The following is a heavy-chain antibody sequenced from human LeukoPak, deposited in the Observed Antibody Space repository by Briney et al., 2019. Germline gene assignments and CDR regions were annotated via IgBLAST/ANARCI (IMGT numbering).Heavy chain of an antibody. CDR3: TSPHGGGDY. D-gene: IGHD3-10*01. J-gene: IGHJ4*02. Sequence: PGGSLRLSCAASGFSFSSYGMHWVRQASGKGLEWVGRIRSKANSYATAYAASVKGRFTISRDDSKNTAYLQMNSLNTEDTAVYYCTSPHGGGDYWGQGTLVTVSS. V-gene: IGHV3-73*01. CDR1: GFSFSSYG. CDR2: IRSKANSYAT.